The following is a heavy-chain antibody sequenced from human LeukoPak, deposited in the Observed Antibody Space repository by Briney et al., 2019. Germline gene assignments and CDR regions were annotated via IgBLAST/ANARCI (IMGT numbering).Heavy chain of an antibody. Sequence: PSETLSLTCAVYGGSFSGYYWSWIRQPPGKGLEWIGEINHSGSTNYNPSLKSRVTISVDTSKNQFSLKLSSVTAADTAVYYCARGLKYYDILAGYPHGGNWFDPWGQGTLVTVSS. D-gene: IGHD3-9*01. CDR3: ARGLKYYDILAGYPHGGNWFDP. J-gene: IGHJ5*02. CDR2: INHSGST. V-gene: IGHV4-34*01. CDR1: GGSFSGYY.